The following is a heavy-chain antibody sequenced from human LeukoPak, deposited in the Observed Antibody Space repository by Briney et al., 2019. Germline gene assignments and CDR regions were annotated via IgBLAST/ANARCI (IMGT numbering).Heavy chain of an antibody. CDR1: GFTFSSYA. J-gene: IGHJ4*02. Sequence: GGSLRLSCAASGFTFSSYAVSWVRQAPGKGLEWVSSISGSGSSTYSADSVKGRFTISRDNSKNTLYLQMNSLRAEDTALYYCAKDRSCTNDICHGDFDYWGQGTLVTVSS. D-gene: IGHD2-8*01. CDR2: ISGSGSST. CDR3: AKDRSCTNDICHGDFDY. V-gene: IGHV3-23*01.